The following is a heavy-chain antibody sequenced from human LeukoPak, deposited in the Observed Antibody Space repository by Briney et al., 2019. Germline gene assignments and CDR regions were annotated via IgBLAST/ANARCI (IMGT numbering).Heavy chain of an antibody. CDR2: IIPILGIA. V-gene: IGHV1-69*04. CDR3: ARERSENWGSLTYAYDI. J-gene: IGHJ3*02. Sequence: SVKVSCKASRGSFSSYAISWVRQAPGQGLEWMGRIIPILGIAKYAQKFQGRVTITADKTTRTAYMELSSLRSEDTAVYYCARERSENWGSLTYAYDIWGQGTMVTVSS. CDR1: RGSFSSYA. D-gene: IGHD7-27*01.